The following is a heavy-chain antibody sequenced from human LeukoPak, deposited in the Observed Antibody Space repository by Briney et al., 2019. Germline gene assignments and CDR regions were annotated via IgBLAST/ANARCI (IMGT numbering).Heavy chain of an antibody. J-gene: IGHJ4*02. CDR2: IYTSGST. V-gene: IGHV4-4*07. CDR1: GGSISSYY. D-gene: IGHD3-10*01. CDR3: ARDISRYYYGSGSKEYYFDY. Sequence: PSETLSLTCTVSGGSISSYYWSWIRQPPGKGLEWIGRIYTSGSTNYNPSLKSRVTMSVDTSKNQFSLKLSSVTAADTAVYYCARDISRYYYGSGSKEYYFDYWGQGTLVTVSS.